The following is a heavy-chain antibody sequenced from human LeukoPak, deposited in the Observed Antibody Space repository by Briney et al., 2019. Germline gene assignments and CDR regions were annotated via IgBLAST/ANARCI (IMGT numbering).Heavy chain of an antibody. J-gene: IGHJ5*02. CDR3: ARDNGWFDP. CDR1: GGSFSGYY. CDR2: INHSGST. Sequence: SETLSLTCAVYGGSFSGYYWSWIRQPPGKGLEWIGEINHSGSTNYNPSLKSRVTISVDTSKNQFSLKLSSVTAADTAVYYCARDNGWFDPWGQGTLVTVSS. D-gene: IGHD1-14*01. V-gene: IGHV4-34*01.